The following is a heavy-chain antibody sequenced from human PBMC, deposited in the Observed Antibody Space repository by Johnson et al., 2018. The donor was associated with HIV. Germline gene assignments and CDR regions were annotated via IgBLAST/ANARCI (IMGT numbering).Heavy chain of an antibody. CDR1: GFTLDDFG. V-gene: IGHV3-48*03. Sequence: VQLVESGGGVVRPGGSLRLCCAASGFTLDDFGMSWVRQAPGKGLEWVSYISSSGCAIYHVYSVKGRLPISRDNVENSLFLQMNNLRVDDTAVYYCARVWGKGFDIWGQGTMVTVSS. CDR3: ARVWGKGFDI. J-gene: IGHJ3*02. CDR2: ISSSGCAI. D-gene: IGHD7-27*01.